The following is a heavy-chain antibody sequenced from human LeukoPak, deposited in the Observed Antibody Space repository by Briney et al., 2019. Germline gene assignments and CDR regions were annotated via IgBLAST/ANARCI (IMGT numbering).Heavy chain of an antibody. Sequence: SETLSLTCAVYGGSFSGYYWSWIRQPPGKGLEWIGEINHSGSTNYNPSLKSRVTISVDTSKNQFSLKLSSVTAADTAVYYCAREYDYVWGSYRYTHQAVWFDPWGQGTLVTVSS. CDR2: INHSGST. CDR3: AREYDYVWGSYRYTHQAVWFDP. D-gene: IGHD3-16*02. V-gene: IGHV4-34*01. J-gene: IGHJ5*02. CDR1: GGSFSGYY.